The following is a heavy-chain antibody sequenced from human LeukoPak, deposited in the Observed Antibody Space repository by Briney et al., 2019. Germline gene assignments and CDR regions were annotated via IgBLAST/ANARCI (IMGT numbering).Heavy chain of an antibody. CDR2: IYHSGST. D-gene: IGHD2-2*01. J-gene: IGHJ3*02. CDR3: ARERVPAANGAFDI. CDR1: GYSISSGYY. Sequence: SETLSLTCAVSGYSISSGYYWGWIRQPPGKGLEWIGSIYHSGSTYYNPSLKSRVTISVDTSKNQFSLKLSSVTAADTAVYYCARERVPAANGAFDIWGQGTMVTVSS. V-gene: IGHV4-38-2*02.